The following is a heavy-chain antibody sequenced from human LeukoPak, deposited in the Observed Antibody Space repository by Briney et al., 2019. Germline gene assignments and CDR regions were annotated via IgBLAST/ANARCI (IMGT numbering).Heavy chain of an antibody. CDR2: IRYDETKT. CDR1: GFTFSSYG. Sequence: GGSLRLSCAASGFTFSSYGMHWVRQAPAKGLEWLAFIRYDETKTFYGDSVKGRFTISRDNSKSTLYLQMNSLRAEDTAVYYCAKSHLPNSYSGTYYCDYWGQGTQVTVSS. J-gene: IGHJ4*02. V-gene: IGHV3-30*02. CDR3: AKSHLPNSYSGTYYCDY. D-gene: IGHD1-26*01.